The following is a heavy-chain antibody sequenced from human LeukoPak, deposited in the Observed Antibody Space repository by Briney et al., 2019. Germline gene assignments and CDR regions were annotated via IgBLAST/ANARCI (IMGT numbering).Heavy chain of an antibody. CDR3: ASGTITMIVVVTYDY. CDR2: IYYSGST. D-gene: IGHD3-22*01. Sequence: SETLSLTCTVSGGSISSSTYYWGWIRQPPGKGLEWIGSIYYSGSTYYSPSLKSRVTISVDTSKNQFSLKLSSVTAADTAVYYCASGTITMIVVVTYDYWGQGTLVTVSS. CDR1: GGSISSSTYY. V-gene: IGHV4-39*07. J-gene: IGHJ4*02.